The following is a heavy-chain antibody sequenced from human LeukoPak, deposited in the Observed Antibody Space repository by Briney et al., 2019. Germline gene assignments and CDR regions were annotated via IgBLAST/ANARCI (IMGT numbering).Heavy chain of an antibody. CDR1: GGSISSGGYY. Sequence: SETLSLTCTVSGGSISSGGYYWSWIRQHPGKGLEWIGYIYYSGSTYYNPSLKSRVTISVDTSKNQFSLQLTSVTAADTAVYYCAKSGDYCLDYWGPGTLVTVSS. CDR2: IYYSGST. J-gene: IGHJ4*02. V-gene: IGHV4-31*03. CDR3: AKSGDYCLDY. D-gene: IGHD3-3*01.